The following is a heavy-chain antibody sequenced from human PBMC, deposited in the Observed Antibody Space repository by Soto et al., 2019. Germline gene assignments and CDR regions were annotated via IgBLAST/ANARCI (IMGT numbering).Heavy chain of an antibody. J-gene: IGHJ4*02. CDR1: GGSISGSY. Sequence: SETLSLTCTVSGGSISGSYWSWIRQTPGKVLEWVGYIHYSGSTNYNPSLKSRVTMSVDSAKNQFSLQLSSVTAADTAVYFCTKYRRTDAEGYSFDYWGREPWSPS. CDR3: TKYRRTDAEGYSFDY. CDR2: IHYSGST. D-gene: IGHD2-15*01. V-gene: IGHV4-59*01.